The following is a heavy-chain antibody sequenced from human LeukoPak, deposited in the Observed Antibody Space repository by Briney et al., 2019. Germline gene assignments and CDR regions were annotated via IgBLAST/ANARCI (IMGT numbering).Heavy chain of an antibody. Sequence: SETLSLTCTVSGGSISSSSYYWGWIRQPPGKGLEWIGSIYYSGSTYYNPSLKSRVTISVDTSKNQFSLKQSSVTAADTAVYYRARQDYDSSGYYSLNYFDYWGQGTLVTVSS. D-gene: IGHD3-22*01. J-gene: IGHJ4*02. V-gene: IGHV4-39*01. CDR1: GGSISSSSYY. CDR3: ARQDYDSSGYYSLNYFDY. CDR2: IYYSGST.